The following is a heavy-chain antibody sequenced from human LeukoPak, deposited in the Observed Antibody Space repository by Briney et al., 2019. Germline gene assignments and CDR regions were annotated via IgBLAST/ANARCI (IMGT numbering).Heavy chain of an antibody. CDR1: GGTFISYA. V-gene: IGHV1-69*13. D-gene: IGHD6-13*01. Sequence: GASVKVSCKASGGTFISYAISWVRQAPGQGLEWVGGIIPIFGTANYAQKFQGRVTITADESTSTAYMELSSLRSEDTAVYYCARDQRIADPWAPYYYYYYMDVWGKGTTVTVSS. J-gene: IGHJ6*03. CDR2: IIPIFGTA. CDR3: ARDQRIADPWAPYYYYYYMDV.